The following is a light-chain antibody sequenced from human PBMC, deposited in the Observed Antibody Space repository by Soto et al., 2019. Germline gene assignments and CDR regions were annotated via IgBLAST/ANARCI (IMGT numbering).Light chain of an antibody. CDR2: EVS. V-gene: IGLV2-23*02. Sequence: QSVLTQPASVSGSPGQSITISCTGTNSDVGSYNLVSWYQQHPGKAPKLMIYEVSKRPSGVSNRFSGSKSGNTASLTISGLQAEDEADYYCCSYAGSSTFLYVFGTGTKVT. CDR3: CSYAGSSTFLYV. CDR1: NSDVGSYNL. J-gene: IGLJ1*01.